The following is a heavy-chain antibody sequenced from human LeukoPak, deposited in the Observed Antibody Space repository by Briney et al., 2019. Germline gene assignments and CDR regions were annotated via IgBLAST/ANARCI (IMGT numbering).Heavy chain of an antibody. D-gene: IGHD2-2*01. V-gene: IGHV4-30-2*01. CDR2: IYHSGST. Sequence: SETLSLTCAVSGGSISSGGHSWSWIRQPPGKGLEWIGYIYHSGSTYYNPSLKSRVTISVDRSKNQFSLKLSSVTAADTAVYYCARVRYQLPNDNWFDPWGQGTLVTVSS. CDR1: GGSISSGGHS. J-gene: IGHJ5*02. CDR3: ARVRYQLPNDNWFDP.